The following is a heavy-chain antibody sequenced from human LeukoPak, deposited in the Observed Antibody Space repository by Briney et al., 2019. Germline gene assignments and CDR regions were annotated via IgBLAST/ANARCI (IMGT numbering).Heavy chain of an antibody. CDR1: GFTFSDYY. V-gene: IGHV3-11*01. Sequence: GGSLRLSCAASGFTFSDYYMSWIRQAPGKGLEWVSYISSSGSTIYYADSVKGRFTISRDNAKNSLYLQMNSLRAEDTAVYYCAKTGGSGIVVVISKEYYFDYWGQGTLVTVSS. CDR3: AKTGGSGIVVVISKEYYFDY. D-gene: IGHD3-22*01. J-gene: IGHJ4*02. CDR2: ISSSGSTI.